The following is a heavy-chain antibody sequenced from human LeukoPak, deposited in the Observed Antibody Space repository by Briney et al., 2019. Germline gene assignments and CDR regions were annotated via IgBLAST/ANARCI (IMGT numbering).Heavy chain of an antibody. V-gene: IGHV3-74*01. CDR1: GFTFSNYW. CDR3: ARDLEYTFDY. D-gene: IGHD2/OR15-2a*01. Sequence: GGSLRLSCAASGFTFSNYWMHWVRQAPGKGLVWVARIDIDGGTGYADSVKGRFTIPRDNAKNTVYLQMNSLRAEDTAVYYCARDLEYTFDYWGQGTSVTVSS. CDR2: IDIDGGT. J-gene: IGHJ4*02.